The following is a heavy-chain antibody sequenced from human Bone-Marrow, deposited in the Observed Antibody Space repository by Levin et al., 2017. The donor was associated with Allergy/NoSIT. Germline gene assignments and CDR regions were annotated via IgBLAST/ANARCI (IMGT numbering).Heavy chain of an antibody. D-gene: IGHD6-19*01. V-gene: IGHV3-23*01. CDR2: ISGSGSHS. Sequence: GESLKISCAGSGFTFSNYAMTWVRQAPGKGLEWVSAISGSGSHSFYADSVKGRFTVSRDNSKNTLHLQMTSLRADDTAVYYCAKDPSSAFYLGYLQDWGQGTLVTVSS. CDR3: AKDPSSAFYLGYLQD. J-gene: IGHJ1*01. CDR1: GFTFSNYA.